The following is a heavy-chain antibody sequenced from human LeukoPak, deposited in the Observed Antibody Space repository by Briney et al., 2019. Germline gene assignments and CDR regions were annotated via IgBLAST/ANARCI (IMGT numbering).Heavy chain of an antibody. CDR1: GYTFTSYA. CDR2: ISAYNGNT. Sequence: ASVKVSCKASGYTFTSYAMNWVRQAPGQGLEWMGWISAYNGNTNYAQKLQGRVTMTTDTSTSTAYMELRSLRSDDTAVYYCAREYCSGGSCYHLYNWFDPWGQGTLVTVSS. V-gene: IGHV1-18*01. CDR3: AREYCSGGSCYHLYNWFDP. D-gene: IGHD2-15*01. J-gene: IGHJ5*02.